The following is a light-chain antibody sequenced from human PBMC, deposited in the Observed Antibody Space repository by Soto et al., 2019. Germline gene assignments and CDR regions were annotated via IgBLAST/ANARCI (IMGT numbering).Light chain of an antibody. J-gene: IGKJ4*01. CDR3: QQRSNWPLLT. V-gene: IGKV3D-20*02. CDR2: GAS. Sequence: IVLTQSPATLSLSPGERATLSCRASQSVSSNYLAWYQQKPGQAPRLLIYGASSRATGIPARFSGSGSGTDFTLTISSLESEDFAVYYCQQRSNWPLLTFGGGTKVDIK. CDR1: QSVSSNY.